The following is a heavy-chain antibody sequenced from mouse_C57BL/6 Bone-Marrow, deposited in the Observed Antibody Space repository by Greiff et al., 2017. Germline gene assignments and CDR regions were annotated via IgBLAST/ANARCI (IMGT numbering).Heavy chain of an antibody. CDR3: ARRAIVTTRYYDMDY. CDR2: IHPNSGST. J-gene: IGHJ4*01. V-gene: IGHV1-64*01. D-gene: IGHD2-5*01. CDR1: GYTFTSYW. Sequence: QVQLQQPGAELVKPGASVKLSCKASGYTFTSYWMHWVKQRPGQGLEWIGMIHPNSGSTNYNEKFKSKATLTVDKSSSTAYMQLSSLTSEDSAVYYCARRAIVTTRYYDMDYWGQGTSVTVSS.